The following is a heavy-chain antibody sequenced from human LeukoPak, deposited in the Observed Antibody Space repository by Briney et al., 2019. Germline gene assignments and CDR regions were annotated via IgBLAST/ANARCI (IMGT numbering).Heavy chain of an antibody. CDR1: GYTFTGYY. CDR3: ARGCGGDCYSVAVLDV. J-gene: IGHJ6*02. Sequence: ASVKVSCKASGYTFTGYYMHWVRQAPGQGLEWMGWINPNSGGTNYAQKFQGWVTMTRDTSISTAYMELSRLRSDDTAVYYCARGCGGDCYSVAVLDVWGQGTTVTVSS. D-gene: IGHD2-21*02. V-gene: IGHV1-2*04. CDR2: INPNSGGT.